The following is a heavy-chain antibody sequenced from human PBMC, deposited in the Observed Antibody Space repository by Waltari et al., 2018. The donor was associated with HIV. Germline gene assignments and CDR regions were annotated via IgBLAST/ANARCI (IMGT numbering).Heavy chain of an antibody. V-gene: IGHV3-30*04. CDR1: GFTLGNYA. D-gene: IGHD3-16*01. Sequence: QVQLVESGGGLVHPGRSLRLSCAASGFTLGNYAVHWVRQTPGKGLDCVAVITYDGDDTYYADSVKGRFTVTRNNSKNTVFLQMNNLRTEDTAVYYCARDQADFDSVWGGFDLWGQGTTVTVSS. CDR3: ARDQADFDSVWGGFDL. CDR2: ITYDGDDT. J-gene: IGHJ6*02.